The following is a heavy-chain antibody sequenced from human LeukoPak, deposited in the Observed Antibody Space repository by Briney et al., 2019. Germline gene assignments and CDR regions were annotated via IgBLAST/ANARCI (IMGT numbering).Heavy chain of an antibody. CDR3: ASYPYSGSYFFDY. CDR2: ISGSGGTT. J-gene: IGHJ4*02. V-gene: IGHV3-23*01. CDR1: GFSFSSYA. D-gene: IGHD1-26*01. Sequence: GGSLRLSCAASGFSFSSYAMSWVRQAPGKGLEWVSGISGSGGTTYYADSVKGRFTIARDNAKNSLYLQMNSLRAEDTAVYYCASYPYSGSYFFDYWGQGTLVTVSS.